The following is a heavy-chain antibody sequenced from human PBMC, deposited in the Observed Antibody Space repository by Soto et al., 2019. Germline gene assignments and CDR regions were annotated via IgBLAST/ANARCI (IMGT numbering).Heavy chain of an antibody. CDR3: ARKVPGSTSRPDYWYFDL. D-gene: IGHD3-10*01. Sequence: EVQLLESGGGLVQPGGSLRLSCAGSGFTFINYAMNWVRQAPGKGLEWVSTNSGGGDAPFFADSVRGRFTISRDNSKNTVTLQMNNLGVDDTAVYFCARKVPGSTSRPDYWYFDLWGRGTLVTVSS. V-gene: IGHV3-23*01. CDR2: NSGGGDAP. CDR1: GFTFINYA. J-gene: IGHJ2*01.